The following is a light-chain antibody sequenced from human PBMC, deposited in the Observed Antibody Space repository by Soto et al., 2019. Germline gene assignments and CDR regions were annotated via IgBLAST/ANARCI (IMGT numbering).Light chain of an antibody. CDR2: DVS. Sequence: EIVLTQSPATLSLSPGERATLSCRASQSVGSYLAWYQQKPRQAPRLLIYDVSNRATGIPARFSGSGAGTDFTLTISSLEPEDFAVYYCQHRANWPLTFGGGTTVEIK. CDR1: QSVGSY. J-gene: IGKJ4*01. V-gene: IGKV3-11*01. CDR3: QHRANWPLT.